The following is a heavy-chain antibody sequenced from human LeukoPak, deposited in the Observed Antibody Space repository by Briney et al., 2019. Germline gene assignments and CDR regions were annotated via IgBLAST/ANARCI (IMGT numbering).Heavy chain of an antibody. CDR2: MYNSGST. CDR3: ARGIESYGNYGY. CDR1: GGSISGSY. J-gene: IGHJ4*02. D-gene: IGHD4-11*01. V-gene: IGHV4-59*01. Sequence: PSETLSLTCTVSGGSISGSYCSWIRQPPGKGLEWIAYMYNSGSTNYNPSLKSRVTISIDTSKNQFSLKLSSLTAADTAIYYCARGIESYGNYGYWGQGILVTVSS.